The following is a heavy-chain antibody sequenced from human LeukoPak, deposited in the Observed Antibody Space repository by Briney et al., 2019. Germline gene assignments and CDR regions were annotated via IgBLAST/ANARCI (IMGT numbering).Heavy chain of an antibody. J-gene: IGHJ4*02. D-gene: IGHD3-10*01. CDR3: ARARFSSDY. CDR1: GFTFSSYE. V-gene: IGHV3-48*03. Sequence: GGSLRLSCAASGFTFSSYEMNWVRQAPGKGLEWVSYLSGSGSTIYYADSVKGRFTISRDNAKNSLYLQMNSLRAEDTAVYYCARARFSSDYWGQGTLVTVSS. CDR2: LSGSGSTI.